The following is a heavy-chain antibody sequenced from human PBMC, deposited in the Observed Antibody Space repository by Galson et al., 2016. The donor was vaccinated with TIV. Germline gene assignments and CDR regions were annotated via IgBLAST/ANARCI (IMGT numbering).Heavy chain of an antibody. V-gene: IGHV3-23*01. J-gene: IGHJ4*02. Sequence: SLRLSCAASGFTFSSFAVSWVRQAPGKGLERVSAISAGGGRTNYADSVKGRFTISRDNPKNTLYLQMSSLRAEDTAVYFCAKMDSSGFDYVRRFDFWGQGTLATVSS. CDR3: AKMDSSGFDYVRRFDF. D-gene: IGHD3-22*01. CDR1: GFTFSSFA. CDR2: ISAGGGRT.